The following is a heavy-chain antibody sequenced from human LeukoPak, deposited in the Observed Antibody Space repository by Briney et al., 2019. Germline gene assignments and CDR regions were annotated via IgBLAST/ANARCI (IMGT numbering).Heavy chain of an antibody. V-gene: IGHV3-33*01. CDR2: IWYDGSNK. Sequence: GGSLRLSCAASGFTFSSYGMHWVRQAPGKGLEWGAVIWYDGSNKYYADSVKGPFTISRDNPKNTLYLQMNSLRAEDTAVYYCARDGGYCTNGVCYLRLAFYFDYWGQGTLVTVSS. CDR1: GFTFSSYG. J-gene: IGHJ4*02. D-gene: IGHD2-8*01. CDR3: ARDGGYCTNGVCYLRLAFYFDY.